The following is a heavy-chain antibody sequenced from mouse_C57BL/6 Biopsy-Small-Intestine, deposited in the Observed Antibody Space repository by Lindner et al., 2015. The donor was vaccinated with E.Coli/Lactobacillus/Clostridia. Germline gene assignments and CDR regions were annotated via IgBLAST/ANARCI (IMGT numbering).Heavy chain of an antibody. V-gene: IGHV1-19*01. J-gene: IGHJ2*01. Sequence: VQLQESGPEMVKPGASVKMSCEASGYIFTDFYMTWVKQSHGKSLEWIGRINPSSGGRTYNQKFKGKATLTVDKSLNTAYMELNSLISEDSAVYYCTREGGLFDYWGQGTTLTVSS. CDR1: GYIFTDFY. CDR2: INPSSGGR. CDR3: TREGGLFDY.